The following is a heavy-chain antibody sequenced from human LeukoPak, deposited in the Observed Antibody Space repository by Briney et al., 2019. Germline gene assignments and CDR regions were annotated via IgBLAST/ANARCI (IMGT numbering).Heavy chain of an antibody. V-gene: IGHV3-48*02. CDR1: GFPFGDYV. CDR3: ARDHDWAFDL. CDR2: INHNAEMI. Sequence: GGSLRLSCEASGFPFGDYVMSWVRQAPGKGLEWIAYINHNAEMIFYPDFVKGRFTISRDNAKNSPYLQMNALRYEDTAIYYCARDHDWAFDLWGQGTLVTVSS. D-gene: IGHD3-9*01. J-gene: IGHJ4*01.